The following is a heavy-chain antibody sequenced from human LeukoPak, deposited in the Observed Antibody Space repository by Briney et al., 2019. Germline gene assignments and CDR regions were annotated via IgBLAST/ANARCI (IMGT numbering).Heavy chain of an antibody. D-gene: IGHD6-19*01. CDR2: IPYDGSNK. Sequence: PGGSLRLSCIGSGFNFTYYAIYWVRQAPGKGLEWVAFIPYDGSNKYYVDSVKGRFTISRDNSKNTLYLQMNSLRAEDTAVYYCAKVAYSSGWSPGYFQHWGQGTLVTVSS. V-gene: IGHV3-30*02. J-gene: IGHJ1*01. CDR3: AKVAYSSGWSPGYFQH. CDR1: GFNFTYYA.